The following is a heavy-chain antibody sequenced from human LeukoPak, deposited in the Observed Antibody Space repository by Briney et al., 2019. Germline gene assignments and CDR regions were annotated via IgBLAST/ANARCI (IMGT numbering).Heavy chain of an antibody. D-gene: IGHD6-13*01. J-gene: IGHJ4*02. CDR2: IYYSGST. CDR1: GGSISSYY. CDR3: ASYIAAADSYFDY. V-gene: IGHV4-59*01. Sequence: PSGTLSLTCTVSGGSISSYYWSWIRQPPGKGLEWIGYIYYSGSTNYNPSLKSRVTISVDTSKNQFSLKLSSVTAADTAVYYCASYIAAADSYFDYWGQGTLVTVSS.